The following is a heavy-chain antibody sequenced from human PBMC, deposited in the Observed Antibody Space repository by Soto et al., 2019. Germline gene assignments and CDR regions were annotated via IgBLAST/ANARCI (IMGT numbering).Heavy chain of an antibody. D-gene: IGHD4-17*01. J-gene: IGHJ5*02. V-gene: IGHV1-24*01. CDR3: TTYHGDYNFDH. CDR2: FDPDEAET. Sequence: QVQLVQSGAEVKKPGASVKVSCKVSGYTLNEVALHWVRQAPGKGLEWLGGFDPDEAETIYAQHFQGRVTMTEDTSTDTVYMEFSSLTSEDTALYCCTTYHGDYNFDHWGQGTLVTVSS. CDR1: GYTLNEVA.